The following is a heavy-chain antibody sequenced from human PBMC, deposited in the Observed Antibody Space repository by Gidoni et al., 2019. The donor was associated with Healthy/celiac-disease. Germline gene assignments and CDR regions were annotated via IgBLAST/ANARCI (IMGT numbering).Heavy chain of an antibody. J-gene: IGHJ6*02. CDR2: ISSSGSTI. V-gene: IGHV3-11*01. D-gene: IGHD6-6*01. CDR3: ARDGEYSSSSILSYYYYGMDV. CDR1: GFTFSDYY. Sequence: QVQLVESGGGLVKPGGSLRLSCAASGFTFSDYYMSWIRQAPGKGLEWVSYISSSGSTIYYADSVKGRFTISRDNAKNSLYLQMNSLRAEDTAVYYCARDGEYSSSSILSYYYYGMDVWGQGTTVTVSS.